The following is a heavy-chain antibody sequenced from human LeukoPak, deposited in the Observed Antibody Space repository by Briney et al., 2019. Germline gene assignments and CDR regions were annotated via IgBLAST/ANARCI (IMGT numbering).Heavy chain of an antibody. CDR2: IYYSGST. V-gene: IGHV4-31*03. D-gene: IGHD3-10*01. Sequence: SETLSLTCTVSGGSISSGGYYWSWIRQHPGKGLEWIGYIYYSGSTYYNQSLKSRVTISVDTSKNQFSLKLSSVTAADTAVYYCARDKGGSGSYYNGFDPWGQGTLVTVSS. CDR1: GGSISSGGYY. CDR3: ARDKGGSGSYYNGFDP. J-gene: IGHJ5*02.